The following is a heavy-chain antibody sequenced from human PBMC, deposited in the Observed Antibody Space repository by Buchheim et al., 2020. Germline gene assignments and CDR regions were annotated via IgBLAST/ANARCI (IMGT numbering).Heavy chain of an antibody. V-gene: IGHV3-23*01. D-gene: IGHD5-12*01. Sequence: EVQLLESGGGLVQPGGSLRLSCAASGFTFSSYAMSWVRQAPGKGLEWVSAISGSGGSTYYADSVKGRFTISRANSKHTLYLQMNSLRAEDTAVYYCAKEILSSGYERSLNWFDPWGQGTL. CDR3: AKEILSSGYERSLNWFDP. J-gene: IGHJ5*02. CDR2: ISGSGGST. CDR1: GFTFSSYA.